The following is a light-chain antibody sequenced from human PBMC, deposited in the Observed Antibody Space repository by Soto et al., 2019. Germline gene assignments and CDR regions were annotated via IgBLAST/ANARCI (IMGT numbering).Light chain of an antibody. CDR2: DAS. J-gene: IGKJ1*01. CDR1: KGISSW. CDR3: QQYENYWT. Sequence: DIQMTQSPSSVSASVGDRVTITCRASKGISSWLAWYQQKPGKAPKLLIYDASNLESGVPSRFSGSGSGTEFTLTISSLQNEDLGIYYCQQYENYWTFGQGTMVDIK. V-gene: IGKV1-5*01.